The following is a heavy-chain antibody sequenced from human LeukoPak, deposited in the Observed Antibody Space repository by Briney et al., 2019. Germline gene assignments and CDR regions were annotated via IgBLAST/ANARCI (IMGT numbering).Heavy chain of an antibody. J-gene: IGHJ2*01. CDR2: INPSGGNT. V-gene: IGHV1-46*01. Sequence: ASVKVSCKASGYIFTSYYIHWVRQAPGQGLEWVGIINPSGGNTNYAQKFQGRVTMTRDMSTSTVYMELSSLTSEDTAFYYCARGDYGGKRFWYFDLWGRGTLVTVSS. CDR3: ARGDYGGKRFWYFDL. D-gene: IGHD4-23*01. CDR1: GYIFTSYY.